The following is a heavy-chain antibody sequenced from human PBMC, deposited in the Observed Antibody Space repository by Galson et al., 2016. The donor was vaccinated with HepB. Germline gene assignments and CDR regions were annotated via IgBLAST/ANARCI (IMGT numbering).Heavy chain of an antibody. CDR1: GYDFTTYA. CDR2: INTGSGNR. V-gene: IGHV1-3*04. CDR3: ARKPAQVRGSRNLDFDY. J-gene: IGHJ4*02. Sequence: SVKVSCKASGYDFTTYAMHWVRQAPGQRLEWMGWINTGSGNRKYSEEFQGRVTLTRDTSASTAYMELISLRSEDTAVYYCARKPAQVRGSRNLDFDYWGQGTLVTVSS. D-gene: IGHD3-10*01.